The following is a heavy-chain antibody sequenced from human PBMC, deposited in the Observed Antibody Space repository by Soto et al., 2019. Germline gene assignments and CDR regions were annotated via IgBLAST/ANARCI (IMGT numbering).Heavy chain of an antibody. CDR1: GFIFKAYE. Sequence: EMQLVESGGGLVQPGGSLRLSCSASGFIFKAYEMNWVRQAPGKGLEWISDISTSGSTIYYADSVKGRFTISRDNARDSLYLQMNSLRDEDTAVYYCARDMATTQAFDYWGQGILVTVSS. D-gene: IGHD5-12*01. CDR2: ISTSGSTI. CDR3: ARDMATTQAFDY. V-gene: IGHV3-48*03. J-gene: IGHJ4*02.